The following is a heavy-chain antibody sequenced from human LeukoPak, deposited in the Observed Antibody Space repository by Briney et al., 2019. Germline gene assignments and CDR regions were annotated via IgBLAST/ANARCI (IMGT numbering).Heavy chain of an antibody. Sequence: GGSLRLSCAASGFTFSSYGMHWVRQAPGKGLEWVAVISYDGSNKYYADSVKGRFTISRDNSKNTLYLQMNSLRAEDTAVYYCARDHSSGYYTDYWGQGTLVTVSS. CDR2: ISYDGSNK. V-gene: IGHV3-30*03. D-gene: IGHD3-22*01. CDR1: GFTFSSYG. CDR3: ARDHSSGYYTDY. J-gene: IGHJ4*02.